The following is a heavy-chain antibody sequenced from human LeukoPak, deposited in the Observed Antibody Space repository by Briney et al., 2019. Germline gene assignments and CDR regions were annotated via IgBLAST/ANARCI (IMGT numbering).Heavy chain of an antibody. J-gene: IGHJ4*02. Sequence: PSETLSLTCTVSGGAISSTTYYWAWIRQPPGRGLELVGSHDLSGTTSSNPSLNRRATISVDTSKNQFSRKLRSETAADAAKYFCARRGQAACSKGVFDYGGQGTLVTVSS. CDR3: ARRGQAACSKGVFDY. CDR2: HDLSGTT. V-gene: IGHV4-39*01. D-gene: IGHD6-13*01. CDR1: GGAISSTTYY.